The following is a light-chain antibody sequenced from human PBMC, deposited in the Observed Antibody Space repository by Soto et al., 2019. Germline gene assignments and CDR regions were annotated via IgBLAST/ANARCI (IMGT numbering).Light chain of an antibody. J-gene: IGKJ1*01. CDR3: KQYNSYWT. CDR1: QSISSW. V-gene: IGKV1-5*01. Sequence: DIQMTQSTSTLSASVGDRVTITCRASQSISSWLAWYQQRPGKDPKILIYDASTLESGVPSRFSGSGSGTEFTLTISSLQPDDFATYYCKQYNSYWTCGQGTKGDIK. CDR2: DAS.